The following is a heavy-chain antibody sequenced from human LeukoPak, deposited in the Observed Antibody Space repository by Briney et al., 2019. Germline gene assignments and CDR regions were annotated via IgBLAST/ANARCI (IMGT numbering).Heavy chain of an antibody. V-gene: IGHV3-33*01. CDR2: IWYGGSNK. D-gene: IGHD1-7*01. CDR1: GFTFSSYG. J-gene: IGHJ4*02. CDR3: ARDFRNYAYYFDY. Sequence: GGSLRLSCAASGFTFSSYGMHWVRQAPGKGLEWVAVIWYGGSNKYYADSVKGRFTISSDNSKNTLYLQMNSLRAEDTAVYYCARDFRNYAYYFDYWGQGTLVTVSS.